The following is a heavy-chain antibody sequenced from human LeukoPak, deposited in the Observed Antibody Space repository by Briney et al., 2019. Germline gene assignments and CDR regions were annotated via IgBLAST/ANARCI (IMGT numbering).Heavy chain of an antibody. CDR2: INSNRGDT. Sequence: ASVKVSCKASGYTFIGYYIHWVRQAPGQGLEWMGWINSNRGDTNYAQKFQGRVTMTRDTSISTAYMEVNRLTSHDTAVYYCARDVTGDQSWFFDLWGRGTLVTVSS. J-gene: IGHJ2*01. V-gene: IGHV1-2*02. D-gene: IGHD7-27*01. CDR1: GYTFIGYY. CDR3: ARDVTGDQSWFFDL.